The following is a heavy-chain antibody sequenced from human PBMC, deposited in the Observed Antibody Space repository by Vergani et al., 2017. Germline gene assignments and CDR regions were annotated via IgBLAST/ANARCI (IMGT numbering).Heavy chain of an antibody. J-gene: IGHJ5*02. Sequence: QVQLQESGPGLVKPSQTLSLTCTVSGGSLSSGSYYWSWIRQPAGKGLEWIGRIYTSGSTNYNPSLKSRVTISVDTSKNQFSLKLSSVTAADTAVYYCASARGGEGIYWFDPWGQGTLVTVSS. CDR1: GGSLSSGSYY. V-gene: IGHV4-61*02. D-gene: IGHD3-10*01. CDR2: IYTSGST. CDR3: ASARGGEGIYWFDP.